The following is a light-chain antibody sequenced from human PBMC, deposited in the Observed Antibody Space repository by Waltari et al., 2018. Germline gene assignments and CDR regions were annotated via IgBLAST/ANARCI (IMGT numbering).Light chain of an antibody. CDR1: SRNTDFYDY. CDR2: DVS. J-gene: IGLJ2*01. CDR3: TLKRGSNTVV. Sequence: QSALTQPASVSGSPGQSITISCTGASRNTDFYDYFCWYQHHPGKAPKLLIYDVSNRPSGISYRFSGSKSGNTASLTISGLQAEDEADYYCTLKRGSNTVVFGGGTKLTVL. V-gene: IGLV2-14*03.